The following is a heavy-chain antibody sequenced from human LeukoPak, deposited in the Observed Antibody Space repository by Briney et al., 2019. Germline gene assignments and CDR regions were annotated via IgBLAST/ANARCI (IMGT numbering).Heavy chain of an antibody. Sequence: ASVKVSCKASGYTFTGYYMHWVRQAPGQGLEWMGWISAYNGNTDYAQKLQGRVTMTTDTSTSTAYMELRSLRSDDTAVYYCARDRRMVRGPLDVRGQGTTVTVSS. CDR1: GYTFTGYY. D-gene: IGHD3-10*01. J-gene: IGHJ6*02. CDR3: ARDRRMVRGPLDV. CDR2: ISAYNGNT. V-gene: IGHV1-18*04.